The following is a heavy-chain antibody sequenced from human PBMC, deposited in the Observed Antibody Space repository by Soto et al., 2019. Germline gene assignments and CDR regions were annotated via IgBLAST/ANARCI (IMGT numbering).Heavy chain of an antibody. V-gene: IGHV4-39*01. CDR2: IYYSGST. D-gene: IGHD6-19*01. CDR3: ARLYSSGGYFG. J-gene: IGHJ4*02. CDR1: GGSISSTDYY. Sequence: SETLSLTCTVSGGSISSTDYYWGWIRQPPGKGLEWIGSIYYSGSTFYNPSLKSRVTISVDTSKNQFSLKLSSVTAADTAVYYCARLYSSGGYFGWGQGTLVTVSS.